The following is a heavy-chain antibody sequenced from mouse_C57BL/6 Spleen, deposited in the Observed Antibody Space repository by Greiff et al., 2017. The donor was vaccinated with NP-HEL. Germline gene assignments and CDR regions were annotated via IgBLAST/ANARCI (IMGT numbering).Heavy chain of an antibody. CDR1: GYAFSSSW. CDR2: IYPGDGDT. Sequence: VKLQESGPELVKPGASVKISCKASGYAFSSSWMNWVKQRPGKGLEWIGRIYPGDGDTNYNEKFKSKATLTVDKSSSTAYMQLSSLTSEDSAVYYCARGSNWVYYFDYWGQGTTLTVSS. D-gene: IGHD2-5*01. CDR3: ARGSNWVYYFDY. V-gene: IGHV1-82*01. J-gene: IGHJ2*01.